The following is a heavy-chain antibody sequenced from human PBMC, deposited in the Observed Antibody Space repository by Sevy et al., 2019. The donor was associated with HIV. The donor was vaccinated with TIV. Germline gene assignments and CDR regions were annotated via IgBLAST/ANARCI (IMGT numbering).Heavy chain of an antibody. CDR1: GYTFTSYD. J-gene: IGHJ6*02. V-gene: IGHV1-8*01. D-gene: IGHD2-15*01. CDR3: ARQGTVSFGAAKDPYYYYGMDV. CDR2: MNPNSGNT. Sequence: ASVKVSCKASGYTFTSYDINWVRQATGQGLEWMGWMNPNSGNTGYAQKFQGRVTMTRNTSISTAYIELCSLRSEDTAVDYGARQGTVSFGAAKDPYYYYGMDVWGQGTTVTVSS.